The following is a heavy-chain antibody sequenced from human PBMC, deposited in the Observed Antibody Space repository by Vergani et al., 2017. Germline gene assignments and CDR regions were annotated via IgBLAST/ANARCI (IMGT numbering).Heavy chain of an antibody. V-gene: IGHV4-39*07. Sequence: QLQLQESGPGLVKPSETLSLTCTVSGGSISSSSYYWGWIRQPPGKGLEWIGSIYYSGSTNYKPSLKSRVTISVDTSKNQFSLKLSSVTAAYTAVYYGARRAGDLYSYYFDYWGQGTLVTVSS. J-gene: IGHJ4*02. CDR3: ARRAGDLYSYYFDY. CDR1: GGSISSSSYY. CDR2: IYYSGST. D-gene: IGHD4-17*01.